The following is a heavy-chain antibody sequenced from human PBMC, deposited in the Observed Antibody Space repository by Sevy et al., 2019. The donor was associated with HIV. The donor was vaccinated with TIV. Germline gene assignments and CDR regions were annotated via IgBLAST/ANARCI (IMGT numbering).Heavy chain of an antibody. V-gene: IGHV3-48*01. CDR3: ARAPSIAAAGTYPLGDY. J-gene: IGHJ4*02. CDR1: VFTFSSYS. D-gene: IGHD6-13*01. Sequence: GGSLRLSCAASVFTFSSYSMNWVRQAPGKGLEWVSYISSSSSTIYYADSVKGRFTISRDNAKNSLYLQMNSLRAEDTAVYYCARAPSIAAAGTYPLGDYWGQGTLVTVSS. CDR2: ISSSSSTI.